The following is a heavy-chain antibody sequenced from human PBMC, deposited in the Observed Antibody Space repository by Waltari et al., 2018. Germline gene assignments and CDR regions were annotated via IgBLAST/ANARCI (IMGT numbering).Heavy chain of an antibody. CDR2: INHSGST. CDR3: ARGWQWLEY. D-gene: IGHD6-19*01. V-gene: IGHV4-34*01. J-gene: IGHJ4*02. Sequence: QVQLQQWGAGLFKPSETLSLTCAVYGGSFSGYYWSWIRQPPGKGLEWIGEINHSGSTNYNPSLKSRVTISVDTSKNQFSLKLSSVTAADTAGYYCARGWQWLEYWGQGTLVTVSS. CDR1: GGSFSGYY.